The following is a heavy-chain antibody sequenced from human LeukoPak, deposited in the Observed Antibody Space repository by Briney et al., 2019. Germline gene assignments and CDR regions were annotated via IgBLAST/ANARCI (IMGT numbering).Heavy chain of an antibody. CDR3: ARSLRYYDSSGYYLYYFDY. Sequence: SETLSLTCAVSGGSISSSNWWSWVRQPPGKGLEWIGEIYHSGSTNYNPSLKSRVTISVDKSKNQFSLKLSSVTAADTAVYYCARSLRYYDSSGYYLYYFDYWGQGTLVTVSS. D-gene: IGHD3-22*01. J-gene: IGHJ4*02. V-gene: IGHV4-4*02. CDR2: IYHSGST. CDR1: GGSISSSNW.